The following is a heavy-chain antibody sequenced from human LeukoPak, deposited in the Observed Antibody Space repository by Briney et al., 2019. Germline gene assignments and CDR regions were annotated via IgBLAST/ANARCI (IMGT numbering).Heavy chain of an antibody. D-gene: IGHD3-22*01. CDR3: ARALYYDSSGAAFDI. Sequence: ASVKVSCKASGYNFTSYCINWVRQAHGPGLGWKGWMNPNSGNTGYAQKFQGRVTITRNTSISTAYMELSSLRSEDTAVYYCARALYYDSSGAAFDIWGQGTMVTVSS. J-gene: IGHJ3*02. CDR1: GYNFTSYC. V-gene: IGHV1-8*03. CDR2: MNPNSGNT.